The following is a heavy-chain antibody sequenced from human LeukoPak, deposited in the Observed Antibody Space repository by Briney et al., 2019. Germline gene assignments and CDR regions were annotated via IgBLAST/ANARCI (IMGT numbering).Heavy chain of an antibody. CDR3: ARGQWLPVFDF. CDR2: FYHSGST. Sequence: SETLSLTCSVSGGFNTHYYWSWIRKPPGKGLEWIGYFYHSGSTNYNPSLKSRATISVDTSKNHFSLKLSSVTAADTAVYYCARGQWLPVFDFWGQGTLVTVSS. CDR1: GGFNTHYY. V-gene: IGHV4-59*13. D-gene: IGHD3-22*01. J-gene: IGHJ4*02.